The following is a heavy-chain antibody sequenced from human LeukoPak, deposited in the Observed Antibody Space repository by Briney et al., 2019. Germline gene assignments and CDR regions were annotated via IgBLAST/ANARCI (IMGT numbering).Heavy chain of an antibody. CDR3: ARRVTTFNWFDP. Sequence: ASVKVSCKASGYTFTSYGISWVRQAPGQGLEWTGWISAYNGNTNYAQKLQGRVTMTTDTSTSTAYMELRSLRSDDTAVYYCARRVTTFNWFDPWGQGTLVTVSS. D-gene: IGHD2-21*02. J-gene: IGHJ5*02. CDR1: GYTFTSYG. CDR2: ISAYNGNT. V-gene: IGHV1-18*01.